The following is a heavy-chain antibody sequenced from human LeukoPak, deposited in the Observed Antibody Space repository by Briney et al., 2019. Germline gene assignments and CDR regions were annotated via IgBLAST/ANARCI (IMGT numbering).Heavy chain of an antibody. J-gene: IGHJ6*02. D-gene: IGHD3-16*01. V-gene: IGHV3-7*03. CDR2: INHNGNVN. CDR1: GFTFSHYS. Sequence: GGSLRLSCVASGFTFSHYSMNWARQAPGKGLEWVASINHNGNVNYYVDSVKGRFTISRDNAKNSLYLQMSNLRAEDTAVYFCARGGGLDVWGQGATVTVSS. CDR3: ARGGGLDV.